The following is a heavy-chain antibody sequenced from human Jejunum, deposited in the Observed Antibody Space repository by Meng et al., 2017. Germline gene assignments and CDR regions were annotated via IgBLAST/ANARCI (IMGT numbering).Heavy chain of an antibody. CDR3: ARYWSGSYYYFDY. CDR2: VYGGDSNT. V-gene: IGHV5-51*01. Sequence: GESLKISCEASGYTFTNYWMGWLRQMPGKGLEWVGLVYGGDSNTIYTPSFQGRFTISADKSTGTAYLQWGSLKAADTAVYYCARYWSGSYYYFDYWGQGTLVTVSS. J-gene: IGHJ4*02. D-gene: IGHD3-10*01. CDR1: GYTFTNYW.